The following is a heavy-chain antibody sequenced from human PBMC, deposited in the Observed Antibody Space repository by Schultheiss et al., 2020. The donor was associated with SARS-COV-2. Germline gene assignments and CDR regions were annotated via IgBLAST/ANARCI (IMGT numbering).Heavy chain of an antibody. V-gene: IGHV3-11*06. D-gene: IGHD5-12*01. Sequence: GESLKISCAASGFTFSDYYMSWIRQAPGKGLEWVSHILSSGSYTNYADSVKGRFTISRDNAKNSLFLQMDSLTAEDTAVYYCARGSGGGYEFDYWGQGTLVTVSS. CDR1: GFTFSDYY. CDR2: ILSSGSYT. J-gene: IGHJ4*02. CDR3: ARGSGGGYEFDY.